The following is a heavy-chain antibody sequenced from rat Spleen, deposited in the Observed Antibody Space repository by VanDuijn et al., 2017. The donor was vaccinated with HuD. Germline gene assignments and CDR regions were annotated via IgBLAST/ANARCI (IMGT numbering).Heavy chain of an antibody. CDR2: ISYDGGRI. Sequence: EVQLVESDGGLVQPGRSLKLSCAASGFTFSDYYMAWVRQAPTKGREWVATISYDGGRIFYRDSVKGRFTISRDNAKSTLSLQMDSLRSDDTATYYCARRHYGYTDYFDYWGQGVMVTVSS. CDR1: GFTFSDYY. D-gene: IGHD1-9*01. CDR3: ARRHYGYTDYFDY. J-gene: IGHJ2*01. V-gene: IGHV5-29*01.